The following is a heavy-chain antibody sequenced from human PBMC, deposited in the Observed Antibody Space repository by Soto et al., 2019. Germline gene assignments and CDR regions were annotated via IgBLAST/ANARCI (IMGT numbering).Heavy chain of an antibody. J-gene: IGHJ4*02. CDR1: GGSVTNSSYY. CDR3: VSQRTTVPTQAYFDY. Sequence: SETLSLTCTVTGGSVTNSSYYWGWIRQSPGKGLEWIGSVYYRGRSYSKSSVKSRVTISVDTSKNRFSLSLNSVTAPDTAVYFCVSQRTTVPTQAYFDYWGPGALVTVSS. V-gene: IGHV4-39*01. CDR2: VYYRGRS. D-gene: IGHD4-17*01.